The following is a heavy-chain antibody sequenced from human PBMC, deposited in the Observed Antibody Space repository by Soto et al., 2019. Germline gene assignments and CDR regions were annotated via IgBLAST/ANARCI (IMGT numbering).Heavy chain of an antibody. V-gene: IGHV4-30-2*01. Sequence: SETMSLTCAVSGGSISSGGYSWSWNRQPPGKGLEWIGYIYHSGSTYYNPSPKSRVTISVDRSKNQFSLKLSSVTAADTAVYYCARASITMVRGVRKDWFDPWGQGTLVTVSS. CDR1: GGSISSGGYS. J-gene: IGHJ5*02. D-gene: IGHD3-10*01. CDR3: ARASITMVRGVRKDWFDP. CDR2: IYHSGST.